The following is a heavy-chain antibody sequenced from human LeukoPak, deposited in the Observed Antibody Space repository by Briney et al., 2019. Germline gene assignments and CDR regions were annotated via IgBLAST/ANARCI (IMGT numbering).Heavy chain of an antibody. D-gene: IGHD3-9*01. CDR1: GGSISNLNYY. V-gene: IGHV4-61*02. CDR2: IYASGST. CDR3: ARDQGHYDIGDAFDI. J-gene: IGHJ3*02. Sequence: SQTLSLTCTVSGGSISNLNYYWSWIRQPAGKGLEWIGRIYASGSTNYNPSLKSRVTISVDTSKNQFSLKLSSVTAADTAVYYCARDQGHYDIGDAFDIWGQGTMVTVSS.